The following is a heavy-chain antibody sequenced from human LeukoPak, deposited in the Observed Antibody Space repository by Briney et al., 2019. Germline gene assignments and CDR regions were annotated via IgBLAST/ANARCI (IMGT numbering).Heavy chain of an antibody. CDR2: VYYTGST. D-gene: IGHD3-16*01. Sequence: SETLSLTCSVSGGSVSNYYWSWIRQPPGKGLEWIGYVYYTGSTNYNPSLKSRVTMFEDKSKNQFSLRLYSVTVADTAVYYCARGMGGEWGIEAFDYWGQGTLVTVSS. CDR1: GGSVSNYY. V-gene: IGHV4-59*08. J-gene: IGHJ4*02. CDR3: ARGMGGEWGIEAFDY.